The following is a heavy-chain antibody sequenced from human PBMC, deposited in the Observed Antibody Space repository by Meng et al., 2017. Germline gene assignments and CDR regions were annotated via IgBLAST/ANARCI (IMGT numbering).Heavy chain of an antibody. D-gene: IGHD6-6*01. Sequence: LQQWGAGLLRPSATLSLTCAVYGGSCSGYYWSWIRQPPGKGMEWIGEINHSGSTNYNPSLKSRVTISVDTSKNQFSLKLSSVTAADTAVYYCARRGIAARPFYYWGQGTLVTVSS. CDR3: ARRGIAARPFYY. V-gene: IGHV4-34*01. J-gene: IGHJ4*02. CDR1: GGSCSGYY. CDR2: INHSGST.